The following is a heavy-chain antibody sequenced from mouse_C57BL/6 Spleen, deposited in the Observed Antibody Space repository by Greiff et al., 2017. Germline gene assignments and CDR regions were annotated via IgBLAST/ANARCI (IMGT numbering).Heavy chain of an antibody. J-gene: IGHJ1*03. D-gene: IGHD1-1*01. CDR2: IGPGSGST. V-gene: IGHV1-77*01. CDR1: GYTFTDYY. CDR3: ARKRPTTEASYWYFDV. Sequence: QVQLQQSGAELVKPGASVKISCKASGYTFTDYYINWVKQRPGQGLEWIGKIGPGSGSTYYNEKFKGKATLTADKSSSTAYMQLSSLTSEDSAVYFCARKRPTTEASYWYFDVWGTGTTVTVSS.